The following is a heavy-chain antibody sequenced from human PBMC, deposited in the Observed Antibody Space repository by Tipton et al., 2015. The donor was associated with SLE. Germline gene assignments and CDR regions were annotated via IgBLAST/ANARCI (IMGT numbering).Heavy chain of an antibody. CDR1: GRPFSGYY. Sequence: TLSLTCAVYGRPFSGYYWSWIRQPPGKGLEWIGEINHSGSPNYNPSLKSRVTISVDTSKNQFSLKLSAVTAADTALYYCARTNYRDPFDSWGQGTMVTVSS. J-gene: IGHJ3*02. CDR2: INHSGSP. V-gene: IGHV4-34*01. D-gene: IGHD5-24*01. CDR3: ARTNYRDPFDS.